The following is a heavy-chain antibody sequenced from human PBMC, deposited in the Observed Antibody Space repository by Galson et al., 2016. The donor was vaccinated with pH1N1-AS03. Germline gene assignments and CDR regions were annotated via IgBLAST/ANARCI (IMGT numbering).Heavy chain of an antibody. CDR1: GFVFSNHG. Sequence: SLRLSCAASGFVFSNHGMHWARQAPGKGPEFVARISSDGGSTYYADSVKARFTISRDNSKNTLYLQVDSLRVEDTAVYNCERAGGYWGQGTLVTVSS. CDR2: ISSDGGST. J-gene: IGHJ4*02. CDR3: ERAGGY. V-gene: IGHV3-64*02.